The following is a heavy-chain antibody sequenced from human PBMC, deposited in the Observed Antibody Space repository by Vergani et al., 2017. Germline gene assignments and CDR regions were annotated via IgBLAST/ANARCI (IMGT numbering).Heavy chain of an antibody. CDR2: INPSGGST. CDR1: GYTFTSYY. V-gene: IGHV1-46*01. CDR3: ARGTIGDYEYNWFDP. J-gene: IGHJ5*02. D-gene: IGHD4-17*01. Sequence: QVQLVQSGAEVKKPGASVKVSCKASGYTFTSYYMHWVRQAPGQGLEWMGIINPSGGSTSYAQKFQGRVTMTRDTSTSTVYMELSSLRSEDTAVYYCARGTIGDYEYNWFDPWGQGTLVTVSS.